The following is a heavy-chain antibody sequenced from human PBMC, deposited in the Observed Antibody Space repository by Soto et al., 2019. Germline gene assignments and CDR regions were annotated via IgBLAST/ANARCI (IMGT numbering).Heavy chain of an antibody. V-gene: IGHV3-23*01. D-gene: IGHD4-17*01. CDR2: ISGSGGST. CDR3: AKIKSLHLTYGDYDDY. J-gene: IGHJ4*02. Sequence: GGSLRLSCAASGFTFSSYAMSWVRQAPGKGLEWVSAISGSGGSTYYADSVKGRFTISRDNSKNTLYLQMNSLRAEDTAVYYCAKIKSLHLTYGDYDDYWGQGTLVTVSS. CDR1: GFTFSSYA.